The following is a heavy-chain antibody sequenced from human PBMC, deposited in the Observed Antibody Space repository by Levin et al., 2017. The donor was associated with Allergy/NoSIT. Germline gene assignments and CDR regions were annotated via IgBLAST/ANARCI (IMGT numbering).Heavy chain of an antibody. Sequence: GESLKISCKASGYTFTGYYMHWVRQAPGQGLEWMGRINPNSGGTNYAQKFQGRVTMTRDTSISTAYMELSRLRSDDTAVYYCARTGGSGSPFDYWGQGTLVTVSS. CDR3: ARTGGSGSPFDY. D-gene: IGHD3-10*01. V-gene: IGHV1-2*06. CDR2: INPNSGGT. J-gene: IGHJ4*02. CDR1: GYTFTGYY.